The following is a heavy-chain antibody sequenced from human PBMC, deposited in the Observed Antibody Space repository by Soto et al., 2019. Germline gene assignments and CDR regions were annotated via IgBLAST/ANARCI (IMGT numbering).Heavy chain of an antibody. CDR2: IYYGGST. CDR1: GGSISSSSYY. D-gene: IGHD5-18*01. V-gene: IGHV4-39*01. CDR3: ATSTNTAMVTDFDY. Sequence: SETLSLTCTVSGGSISSSSYYWDWIRQPPGKGLEWIGSIYYGGSTYYNPSLKSRVTISVDTSKSQFSLKLSSVTAADTAVYYCATSTNTAMVTDFDYWGQGTLVTVSS. J-gene: IGHJ4*02.